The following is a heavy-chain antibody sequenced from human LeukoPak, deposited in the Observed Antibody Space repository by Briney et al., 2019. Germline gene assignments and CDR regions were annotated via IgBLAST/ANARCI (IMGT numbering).Heavy chain of an antibody. J-gene: IGHJ4*02. CDR1: GFTFSSYS. V-gene: IGHV3-21*01. CDR3: AREAYCSGGSCYSAFDY. Sequence: PGGSLRLSCAASGFTFSSYSMNWVRQAPGKGLEWVSSISSSSYIYYADSVKGRFTISRDNAKNSLYLQMNSLRAEDTAVYYCAREAYCSGGSCYSAFDYWGQGTLVTVSP. CDR2: ISSSSYI. D-gene: IGHD2-15*01.